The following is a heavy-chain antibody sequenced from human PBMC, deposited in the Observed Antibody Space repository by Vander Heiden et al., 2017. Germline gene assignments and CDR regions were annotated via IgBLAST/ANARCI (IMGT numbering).Heavy chain of an antibody. J-gene: IGHJ3*02. CDR2: ISYDGSNK. V-gene: IGHV3-30*18. Sequence: QVQLVESGGGVVQPGRSLRLSCAASGFTFSSYGLHWVRQAPGKGLEWVAVISYDGSNKYYADSVKGRFTISRDNSKNTLYLQMNSLRAEDTAVYYCAKDQGLLWFGEHISGAFDIWGQGTMVTVSS. D-gene: IGHD3-10*01. CDR3: AKDQGLLWFGEHISGAFDI. CDR1: GFTFSSYG.